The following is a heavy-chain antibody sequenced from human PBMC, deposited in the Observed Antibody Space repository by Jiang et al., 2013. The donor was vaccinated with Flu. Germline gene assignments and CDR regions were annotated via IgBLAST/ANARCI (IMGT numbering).Heavy chain of an antibody. D-gene: IGHD3-10*01. CDR2: IYYSGST. CDR1: GGSISSDSHY. V-gene: IGHV4-39*01. Sequence: GPGLVKPSETLSLTCTVSGGSISSDSHYWGWIRQPPGKGLEWIGTIYYSGSTYYNPSLKSRVTISVDTSKNQFSLKLSSVTAADTAVYYCARTHYSGSGAMGDWGQGTLVSVSS. CDR3: ARTHYSGSGAMGD. J-gene: IGHJ4*02.